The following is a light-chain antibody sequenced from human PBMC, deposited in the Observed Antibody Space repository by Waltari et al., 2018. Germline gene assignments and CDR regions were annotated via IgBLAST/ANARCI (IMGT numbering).Light chain of an antibody. Sequence: QSALTQPASVSGSPGQSITIPCTCPSSDVGGYNLVSWYQQHPGKAPKVMIYEVTERPSGVSDRFSGSKSGDTASLTISDLQAEDEADYFCSSYTTSHTVLFGGGTTLTVL. CDR3: SSYTTSHTVL. V-gene: IGLV2-23*02. J-gene: IGLJ2*01. CDR1: SSDVGGYNL. CDR2: EVT.